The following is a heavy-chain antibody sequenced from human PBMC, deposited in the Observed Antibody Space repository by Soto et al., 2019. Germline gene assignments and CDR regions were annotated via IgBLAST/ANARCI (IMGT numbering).Heavy chain of an antibody. D-gene: IGHD4-17*01. CDR1: GFPFSSYA. V-gene: IGHV3-23*01. CDR3: VKPRFKSVTIGVDA. CDR2: ISGSRRST. Sequence: EVQLLESGGGLVQPGGSLRLTCAASGFPFSSYAMSWIRQAPGKGLEWGSSISGSRRSTYYPDSVEGRFTISRDNFEDTLYLQLNSLRAEDTARYYCVKPRFKSVTIGVDAWGQGALVTVSS. J-gene: IGHJ4*02.